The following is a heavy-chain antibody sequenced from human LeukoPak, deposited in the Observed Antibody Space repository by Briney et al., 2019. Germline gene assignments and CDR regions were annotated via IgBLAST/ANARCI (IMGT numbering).Heavy chain of an antibody. CDR2: IYYSGST. V-gene: IGHV4-59*01. D-gene: IGHD6-19*01. CDR3: ASSGWYPY. J-gene: IGHJ4*02. CDR1: GGSISSYY. Sequence: PSETLSLTCTVSGGSISSYYWSWIRQPPGKGLEWIGYIYYSGSTNYNPSLKSRVTISVDTSKNQFSLKLSSVTAADTAVHYCASSGWYPYWGQGTLVTVSS.